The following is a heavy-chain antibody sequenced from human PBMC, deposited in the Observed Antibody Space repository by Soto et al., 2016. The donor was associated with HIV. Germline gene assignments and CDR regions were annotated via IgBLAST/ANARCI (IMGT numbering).Heavy chain of an antibody. D-gene: IGHD3-10*01. Sequence: EVQLVESGGGLVQPGGSLRLSCAASGFTFSSYSMNWVRQAPGKGLEWVSYISSSSSTIYYADSVKGRFTISRDNAKNSLYLQMNSLRAEDTAVYYCAREVAFPVGELLSYNWFDPWGQGTLVTVSS. CDR3: AREVAFPVGELLSYNWFDP. V-gene: IGHV3-48*04. CDR2: ISSSSSTI. J-gene: IGHJ5*02. CDR1: GFTFSSYS.